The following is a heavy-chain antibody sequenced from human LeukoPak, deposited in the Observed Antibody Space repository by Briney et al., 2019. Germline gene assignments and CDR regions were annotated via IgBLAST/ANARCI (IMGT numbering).Heavy chain of an antibody. Sequence: GGSLRLSCAASGFTFDDYAMHWVRHAPGKGLEWVSGISWNSGSIGYADSVKGRFTISRDNAKNSLYLQMNSLRAEDMALYYCAKDKGSGWPGDYFDYWGQGTLVTVSS. CDR2: ISWNSGSI. J-gene: IGHJ4*02. CDR3: AKDKGSGWPGDYFDY. CDR1: GFTFDDYA. D-gene: IGHD6-19*01. V-gene: IGHV3-9*03.